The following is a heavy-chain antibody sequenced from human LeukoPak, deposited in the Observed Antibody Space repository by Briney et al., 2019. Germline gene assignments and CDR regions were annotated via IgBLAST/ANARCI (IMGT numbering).Heavy chain of an antibody. J-gene: IGHJ6*03. Sequence: ASVKVSCKASGYTFTGYYMHWVRQAPGQGLEWMGWVNPNSGNTGYAQKFQGRVTITRNTSISTAYMELSSLRSEDTAVYYCARDPRGYDFWSGYYLNYYYYYMDVWGKGTTVTVSS. CDR1: GYTFTGYY. CDR2: VNPNSGNT. V-gene: IGHV1-8*03. D-gene: IGHD3-3*01. CDR3: ARDPRGYDFWSGYYLNYYYYYMDV.